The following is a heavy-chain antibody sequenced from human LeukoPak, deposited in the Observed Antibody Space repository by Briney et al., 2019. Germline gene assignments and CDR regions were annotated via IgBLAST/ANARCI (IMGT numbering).Heavy chain of an antibody. D-gene: IGHD5-18*01. CDR3: ARDVDTAMPTY. J-gene: IGHJ4*02. V-gene: IGHV3-30*03. CDR2: ISYDGSNK. CDR1: GFTFSSYS. Sequence: PGGSLRLSCAASGFTFSSYSMNWVRQAPGKGLEWVAVISYDGSNKYYADSVKGRFTISRDNSKNTLYLQMNSLRAEDTAVYYCARDVDTAMPTYWGQGTLVTVSS.